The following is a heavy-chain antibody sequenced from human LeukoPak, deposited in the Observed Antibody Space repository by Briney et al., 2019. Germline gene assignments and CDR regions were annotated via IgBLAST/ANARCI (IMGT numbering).Heavy chain of an antibody. V-gene: IGHV5-51*01. D-gene: IGHD3-22*01. Sequence: GESLKISCKGSGYRFTDYWIGWVRQMPGKGLEWMGIIYPGDYDTRYSTSFQGQVTISVDKSISTAYLQWSRLKASDTAMYYCASQDYYDSSGYLNWGQGTLVTVSS. CDR2: IYPGDYDT. CDR1: GYRFTDYW. J-gene: IGHJ4*02. CDR3: ASQDYYDSSGYLN.